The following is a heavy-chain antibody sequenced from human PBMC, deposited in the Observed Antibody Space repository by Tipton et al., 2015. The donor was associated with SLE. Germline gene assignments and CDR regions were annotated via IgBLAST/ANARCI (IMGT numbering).Heavy chain of an antibody. V-gene: IGHV4-4*07. CDR1: GASISTYY. CDR3: ARDEYRYDATGYHLLGHFDF. D-gene: IGHD3-22*01. CDR2: MHRGGRT. J-gene: IGHJ4*02. Sequence: TLSLTCSVSGASISTYYWGWIRQAPGKGLEWVGCMHRGGRTDYNPSLQSRVAMSVDTSKNQLSIDLNSVTAADTAVYYCARDEYRYDATGYHLLGHFDFWGQGTLVTVSS.